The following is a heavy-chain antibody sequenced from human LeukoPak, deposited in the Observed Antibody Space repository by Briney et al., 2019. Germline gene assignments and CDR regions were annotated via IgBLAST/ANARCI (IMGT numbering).Heavy chain of an antibody. Sequence: PGGSLRLSCAASGFTFSSHWMHWVRQAPGKGLEWVSVIYSGGSTYYADSVKGRFTISRDNSKNTLYLQMNSLRAEDTAVYYCARGPGNFDYWGQGTLVTVSS. CDR2: IYSGGST. D-gene: IGHD3-10*01. V-gene: IGHV3-53*01. CDR1: GFTFSSHW. CDR3: ARGPGNFDY. J-gene: IGHJ4*02.